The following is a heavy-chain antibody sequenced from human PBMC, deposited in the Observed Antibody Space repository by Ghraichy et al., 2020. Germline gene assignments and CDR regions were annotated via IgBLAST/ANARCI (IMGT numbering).Heavy chain of an antibody. Sequence: GGSLRLSCAASGFTFSSYLMNWVRQAPGKGLEWVSYIRITSDDINYEDSVKGRFTISRDNAKNSLNLQMNSLRAEDTAIYYCARSATAAASTGAFDIWGKGAMVTLSS. CDR3: ARSATAAASTGAFDI. CDR1: GFTFSSYL. D-gene: IGHD6-25*01. J-gene: IGHJ3*02. V-gene: IGHV3-21*01. CDR2: IRITSDDI.